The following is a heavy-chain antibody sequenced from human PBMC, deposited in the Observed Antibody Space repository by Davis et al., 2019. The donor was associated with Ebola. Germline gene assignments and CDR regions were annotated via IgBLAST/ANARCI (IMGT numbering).Heavy chain of an antibody. CDR2: TRYDGSKE. J-gene: IGHJ4*02. D-gene: IGHD3-9*01. CDR1: GFTFSSYG. Sequence: GESLKISCAASGFTFSSYGMHWVRQAPGKGLEWVGFTRYDGSKEHYADSVKGRFTISRDNSKNTLYLQMNSLRPEDGAVYYCARAGYEILTGYYESPDFWGQGTLVTVSS. CDR3: ARAGYEILTGYYESPDF. V-gene: IGHV3-30*02.